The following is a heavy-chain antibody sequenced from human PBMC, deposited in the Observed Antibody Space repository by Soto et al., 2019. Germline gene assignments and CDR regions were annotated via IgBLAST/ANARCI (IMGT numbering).Heavy chain of an antibody. CDR3: ARGRSRSDFGGGPDAFDI. CDR2: MNPNSGNT. V-gene: IGHV1-8*01. J-gene: IGHJ3*02. Sequence: ASVKVSCKASGYTFTSYDINWVRQATGQGLEWMGWMNPNSGNTGYAQKFQGRVTMTRNTSISTAYMELSSLRSEDTAVYYCARGRSRSDFGGGPDAFDIWGQGTMVTVSS. D-gene: IGHD3-3*01. CDR1: GYTFTSYD.